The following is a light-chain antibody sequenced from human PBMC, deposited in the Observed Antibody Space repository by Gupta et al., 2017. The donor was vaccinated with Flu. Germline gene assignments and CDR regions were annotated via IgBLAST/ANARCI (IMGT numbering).Light chain of an antibody. J-gene: IGLJ2*01. CDR3: QVWDSSTVV. V-gene: IGLV3-9*01. CDR1: NIGSKN. Sequence: SYDLTQPLSVAVALGQAARITCGGNNIGSKNVYWYQQKPGQATVLVIYRDSNRPSGIPGRFSGSNSGNTATLTISRAQAGDEADYYCQVWDSSTVVFGGGTKLTVL. CDR2: RDS.